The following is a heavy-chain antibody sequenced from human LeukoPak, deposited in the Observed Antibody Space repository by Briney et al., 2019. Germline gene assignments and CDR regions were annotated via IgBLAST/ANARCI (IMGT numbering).Heavy chain of an antibody. Sequence: PGGSLRLACAASGFTFSSHWMHWVRQAPGKGLEWVANINQDGNVKYYVDSVKGRFTISRDNAKNSPYLQMNSLRAEDTAVYYCAKRPGYCSGGSCFPFDYWGQGTVVTVSS. V-gene: IGHV3-7*05. CDR3: AKRPGYCSGGSCFPFDY. CDR2: INQDGNVK. D-gene: IGHD2-15*01. CDR1: GFTFSSHW. J-gene: IGHJ4*02.